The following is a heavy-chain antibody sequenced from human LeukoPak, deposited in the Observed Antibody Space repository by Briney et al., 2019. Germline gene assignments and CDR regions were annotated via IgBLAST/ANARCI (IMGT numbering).Heavy chain of an antibody. V-gene: IGHV4-34*01. CDR1: GGSFSGYY. D-gene: IGHD6-13*01. Sequence: PSETLSLTCAVYGGSFSGYYWSWIRQPPGKGLEWIGEINHSGSTNYNPSLKSRVTISVDTSKNQFSLKLSSVTAADTAVYYCARSAAGTGGDFDYWGQGSLVTVSS. CDR2: INHSGST. CDR3: ARSAAGTGGDFDY. J-gene: IGHJ4*02.